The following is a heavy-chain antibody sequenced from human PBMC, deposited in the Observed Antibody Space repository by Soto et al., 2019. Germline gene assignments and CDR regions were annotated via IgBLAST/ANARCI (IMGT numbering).Heavy chain of an antibody. CDR3: APHVSCSGGSCQYDAFAI. D-gene: IGHD2-15*01. V-gene: IGHV3-23*01. J-gene: IGHJ3*02. Sequence: EVQVLESGGGLVQPGGSLRLSCEGSGFTVSSHAMTWIRQAPGKGPEWVSTVTADGGTYYADSVKGRFAMSRDTSENTRYLQMTSLGAEDTAAYYCAPHVSCSGGSCQYDAFAIRGQGTLVTVSS. CDR1: GFTVSSHA. CDR2: VTADGGT.